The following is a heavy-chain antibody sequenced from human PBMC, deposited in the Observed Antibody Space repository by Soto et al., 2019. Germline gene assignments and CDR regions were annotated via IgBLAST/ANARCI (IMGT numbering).Heavy chain of an antibody. Sequence: QVQLVQSGAEVKKPGASVKVSCKASGYTFTSYDINWVRQATGQGLEWMGWMNPNSGNTGYAQKFQGRVTMTRNTSISTAYMELSSLRSEDTAVYYCASAAPRIAAAANQNKYYFDYWGQGTLVTVSS. D-gene: IGHD6-13*01. CDR2: MNPNSGNT. CDR1: GYTFTSYD. J-gene: IGHJ4*02. CDR3: ASAAPRIAAAANQNKYYFDY. V-gene: IGHV1-8*01.